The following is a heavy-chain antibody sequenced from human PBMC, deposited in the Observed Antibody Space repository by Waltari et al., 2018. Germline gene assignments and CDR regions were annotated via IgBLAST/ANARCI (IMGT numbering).Heavy chain of an antibody. J-gene: IGHJ4*02. CDR3: AMYEGSWYDY. D-gene: IGHD6-13*01. CDR1: GGSISSHY. V-gene: IGHV3-53*01. CDR2: IYSGGST. Sequence: VQLQESGPGLVKPSETLSLTCTVSGGSISSHYWSWIRQPPGKGLEWVSVIYSGGSTYYADSVKGRFTISRDNSKNTLYLQMNSLRAEDTAVYYCAMYEGSWYDYWGQGTLVTVSS.